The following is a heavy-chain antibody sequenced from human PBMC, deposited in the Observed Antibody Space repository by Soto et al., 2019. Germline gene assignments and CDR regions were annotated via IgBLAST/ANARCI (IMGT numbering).Heavy chain of an antibody. Sequence: GGSLRLSCAASGFTFSSYSMNWVRQALGKGLEWVSSISSSSSYIYYADSVKGRFTISRDNAKNSLYLQMNSLRAEDTAVYYCARGGSPVATTRRGEYFDYWGQGTLVTVSS. J-gene: IGHJ4*02. V-gene: IGHV3-21*01. CDR2: ISSSSSYI. D-gene: IGHD5-12*01. CDR1: GFTFSSYS. CDR3: ARGGSPVATTRRGEYFDY.